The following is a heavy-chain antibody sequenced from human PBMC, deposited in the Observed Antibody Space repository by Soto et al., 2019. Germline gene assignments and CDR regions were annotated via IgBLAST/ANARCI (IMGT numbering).Heavy chain of an antibody. Sequence: GPRLVNPTQTLTLTCTFSGFSLSTSGMCVSWIRQPPGKALEWLALIDWDDDKYYSTSLKTRLTISKDTSKNQVVLTMTNMDPVDTATYYCARGTRYYYDSSGYYFRDAFDIWGQGTMVTVSS. V-gene: IGHV2-70*01. CDR1: GFSLSTSGMC. D-gene: IGHD3-22*01. CDR3: ARGTRYYYDSSGYYFRDAFDI. CDR2: IDWDDDK. J-gene: IGHJ3*02.